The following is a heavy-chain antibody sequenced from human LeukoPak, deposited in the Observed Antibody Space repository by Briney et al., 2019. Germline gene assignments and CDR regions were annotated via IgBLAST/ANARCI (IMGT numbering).Heavy chain of an antibody. Sequence: ASVKVSCKASAYTLTDYYLHWVRQAPGQGLKWMGWINPNSGATHYAQSFQARVTMTRDTSIASSYMELTGLESDDTAVYYCARGRRILGGPENAGDFFNFWGQGSLVTVSS. CDR3: ARGRRILGGPENAGDFFNF. CDR1: AYTLTDYY. CDR2: INPNSGAT. J-gene: IGHJ4*01. V-gene: IGHV1-2*02. D-gene: IGHD3-16*01.